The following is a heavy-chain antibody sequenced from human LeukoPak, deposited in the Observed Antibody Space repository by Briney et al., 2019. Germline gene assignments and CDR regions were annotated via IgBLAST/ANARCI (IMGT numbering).Heavy chain of an antibody. CDR3: ARDKIVGATHFDY. V-gene: IGHV3-7*01. D-gene: IGHD1-26*01. Sequence: GGSLRLSCAASGFPLSDYWMSCVRQAPGKGLEWVANIKQDGGEIYYVDSVKGRFTISRDNAKNSLYLQMNSLTAEDTAVYYCARDKIVGATHFDYWGQGTLVTVSS. CDR2: IKQDGGEI. J-gene: IGHJ4*02. CDR1: GFPLSDYW.